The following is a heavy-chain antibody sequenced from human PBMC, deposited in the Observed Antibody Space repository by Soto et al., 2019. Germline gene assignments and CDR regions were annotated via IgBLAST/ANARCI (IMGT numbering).Heavy chain of an antibody. V-gene: IGHV3-7*01. D-gene: IGHD1-1*01. J-gene: IGHJ4*02. CDR1: GFTFNRYW. Sequence: TGGSLRLSCAASGFTFNRYWMGWVRQAPGKGPEWLSNIKRDGSERYYVDSVKGRFTISRDNVKNSLYLQMTSLRAEDAAVYYCATSFITPVGTTVWGQGTQVTVSS. CDR3: ATSFITPVGTTV. CDR2: IKRDGSER.